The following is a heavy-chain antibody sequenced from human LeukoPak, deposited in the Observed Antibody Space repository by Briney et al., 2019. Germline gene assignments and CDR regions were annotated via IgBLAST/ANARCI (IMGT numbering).Heavy chain of an antibody. Sequence: GRSLRLSCAASGFTFSSYGMHWVRQAPGNGLEWVAVIWYDGSNKYYADSVKGRFTISRDNSKNTLYLQMNSLRAEDTAVYYCARDRNDFWSGYYTSWFDPWGQGTLVTVSS. D-gene: IGHD3-3*01. CDR1: GFTFSSYG. CDR3: ARDRNDFWSGYYTSWFDP. J-gene: IGHJ5*02. CDR2: IWYDGSNK. V-gene: IGHV3-33*01.